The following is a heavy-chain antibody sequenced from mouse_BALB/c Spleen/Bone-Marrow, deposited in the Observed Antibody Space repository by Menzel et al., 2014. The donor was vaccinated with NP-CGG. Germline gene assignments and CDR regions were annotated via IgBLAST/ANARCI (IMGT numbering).Heavy chain of an antibody. V-gene: IGHV7-3*02. Sequence: EVKLQESGGGLVQPGGSLRLSCATSGFTFTDYYMSWVRQPPGKALEWLGFIRNKANGYTTEYSASVKGQFIISRDNSQSILYLQMNILRTEDSATYYCARDRNYDINWYFDVWGAGTTVTVSS. D-gene: IGHD1-1*01. CDR1: GFTFTDYY. J-gene: IGHJ1*01. CDR2: IRNKANGYTT. CDR3: ARDRNYDINWYFDV.